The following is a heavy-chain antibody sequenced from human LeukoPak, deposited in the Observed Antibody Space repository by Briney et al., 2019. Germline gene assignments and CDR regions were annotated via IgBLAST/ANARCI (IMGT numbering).Heavy chain of an antibody. CDR1: GFTFSSSA. CDR2: ISNNGGYT. V-gene: IGHV3-23*01. J-gene: IGHJ4*02. Sequence: GGSLRLSCAASGFTFSSSAMSWVRQAPGKGLEWVSAISNNGGYTYYADSVQGRFTISRDNSKSTLCLQMNSLRAEDTAVYYCAKDLVPTAMDYFDYWGQGTLVTVSS. CDR3: AKDLVPTAMDYFDY. D-gene: IGHD5-18*01.